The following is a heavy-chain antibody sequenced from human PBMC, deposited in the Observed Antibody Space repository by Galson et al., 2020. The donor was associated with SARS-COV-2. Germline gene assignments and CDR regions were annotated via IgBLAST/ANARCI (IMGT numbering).Heavy chain of an antibody. Sequence: SVTVSCKASVGTFISYTISWVRQAPGHGLEWMGRIIPILGIVNYVQKFQGRVTITADKPTSTPYMELSSLRSEDTAVYYCARDHPVNTAPSGYYYGMDVWGQGTTVTVSS. CDR3: ARDHPVNTAPSGYYYGMDV. CDR2: IIPILGIV. J-gene: IGHJ6*02. V-gene: IGHV1-69*04. CDR1: VGTFISYT. D-gene: IGHD4-4*01.